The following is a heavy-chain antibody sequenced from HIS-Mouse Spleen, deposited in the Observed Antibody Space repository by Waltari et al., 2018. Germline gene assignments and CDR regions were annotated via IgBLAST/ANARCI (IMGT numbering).Heavy chain of an antibody. CDR1: GGSISSSSYY. D-gene: IGHD6-13*01. CDR3: AREIPYSSSWYDWYFDL. J-gene: IGHJ2*01. CDR2: IYYSGST. Sequence: QLQLQESGPGLVKPSETLSLTCTVSGGSISSSSYYWRWIRQPPGKGLEWIGGIYYSGSTSYNPSLKSRVTISVDTSKNQFSLKLSSVTAADTAVYYCAREIPYSSSWYDWYFDLWGRGTLVTVSS. V-gene: IGHV4-39*07.